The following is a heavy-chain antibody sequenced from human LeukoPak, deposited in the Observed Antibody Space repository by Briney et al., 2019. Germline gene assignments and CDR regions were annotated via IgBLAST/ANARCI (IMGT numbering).Heavy chain of an antibody. CDR3: AKAHRSSYSTVTPFDY. V-gene: IGHV3-30*18. D-gene: IGHD4-17*01. CDR2: ISYDGSNK. CDR1: GFTFSSYG. Sequence: PGRSLRLSCAASGFTFSSYGMHWVRQAPGKGLEWVAVISYDGSNKYYADSVKGRFTISRDNSKNTLYLQMNSLRAEDTAVYYCAKAHRSSYSTVTPFDYWGQGTLVTVSS. J-gene: IGHJ4*02.